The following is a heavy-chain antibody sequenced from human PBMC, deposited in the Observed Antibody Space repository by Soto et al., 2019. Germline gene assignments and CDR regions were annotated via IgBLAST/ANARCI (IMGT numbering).Heavy chain of an antibody. CDR2: IYYSGST. CDR3: ARDQDYYDSSGYSGGAFDI. D-gene: IGHD3-22*01. CDR1: GGSISSGGYY. Sequence: SETLSLTCTVSGGSISSGGYYWSWIRQHPGKGLEWIGYIYYSGSTYYNPSLKSRVTISVDTSKNQFSLKLSSVTAADTAVYYCARDQDYYDSSGYSGGAFDIWGQGTMVT. J-gene: IGHJ3*02. V-gene: IGHV4-31*03.